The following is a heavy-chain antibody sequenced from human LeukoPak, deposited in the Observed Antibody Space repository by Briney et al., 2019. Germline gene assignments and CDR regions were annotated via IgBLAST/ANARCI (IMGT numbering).Heavy chain of an antibody. CDR1: GYSFNNYA. V-gene: IGHV7-4-1*02. CDR2: INTKTGHP. J-gene: IGHJ4*02. Sequence: ASVKVSCKASGYSFNNYAMNWVRQAPGQGLEWMGWINTKTGHPTYAQGFTGRFVFSLGTSIRTAYLQINSLKAEDTAVYFCARVSDSSGYHYYFDYWGQGTLVTVSS. CDR3: ARVSDSSGYHYYFDY. D-gene: IGHD3-22*01.